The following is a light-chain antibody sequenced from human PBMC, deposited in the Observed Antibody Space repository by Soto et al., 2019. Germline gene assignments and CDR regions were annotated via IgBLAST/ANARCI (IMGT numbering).Light chain of an antibody. Sequence: QSVLTQPASVSGSPGQSITISCTGTYSDVGAYNYVSWYQHHPGKVPRLIIHDVTDRPSGVSNRFSGSKSGDTASLTISGLLAEDEAHYYCSSSTTSSRVVFGGGTKVTVL. V-gene: IGLV2-14*03. CDR1: YSDVGAYNY. CDR2: DVT. J-gene: IGLJ2*01. CDR3: SSSTTSSRVV.